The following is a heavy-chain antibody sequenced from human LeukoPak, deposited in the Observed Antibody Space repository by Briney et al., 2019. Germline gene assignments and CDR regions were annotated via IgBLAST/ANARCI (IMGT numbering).Heavy chain of an antibody. V-gene: IGHV3-49*04. D-gene: IGHD2-15*01. CDR1: GFNFGDYA. CDR2: VRNKAPGGAT. Sequence: PGGSLRLSCATSGFNFGDYAMTWVRQAPGKGLEWVGIVRNKAPGGATAYAASVKGRFTISRDDSNTIAYLQMNSLQTEDTAVYYCSRANSWSFNSWGQGTLVTVSS. J-gene: IGHJ4*02. CDR3: SRANSWSFNS.